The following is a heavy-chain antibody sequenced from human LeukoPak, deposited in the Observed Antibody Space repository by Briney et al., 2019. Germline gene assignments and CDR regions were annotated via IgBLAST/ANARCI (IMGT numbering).Heavy chain of an antibody. J-gene: IGHJ4*02. CDR1: GFTFSSYA. Sequence: GGSLRLSCAASGFTFSSYAMSWVRQAPGKGLEWVSAISGSGGSTYYADSVKGRFTISRDNSKNTLYLQMNSLRAEDTAVYYCAKEGYDFWSGYYMGGDYWGQGTLVTVSS. CDR3: AKEGYDFWSGYYMGGDY. D-gene: IGHD3-3*01. V-gene: IGHV3-23*01. CDR2: ISGSGGST.